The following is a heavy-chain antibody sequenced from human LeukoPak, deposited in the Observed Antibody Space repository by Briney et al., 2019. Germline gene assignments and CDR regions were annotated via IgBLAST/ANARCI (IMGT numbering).Heavy chain of an antibody. V-gene: IGHV1-69*05. J-gene: IGHJ3*02. CDR2: IIPIFGTA. D-gene: IGHD2-2*02. Sequence: GASVKVSCKASGGTFTSYAISWVRQAPGQGLEWMGGIIPIFGTANYAQKFQGRVTITTDESTSTAYMELSSLRSEDTAVYYCAGDLVVPAAIQAGTSDAFDIWGQGTMVTVSS. CDR3: AGDLVVPAAIQAGTSDAFDI. CDR1: GGTFTSYA.